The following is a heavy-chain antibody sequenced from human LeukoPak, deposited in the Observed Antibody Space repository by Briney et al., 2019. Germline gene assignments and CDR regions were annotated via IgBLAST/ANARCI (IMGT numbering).Heavy chain of an antibody. CDR3: ARGIDHGSGYYYSTKNYYYYGMDV. Sequence: ASVRVSCKASGYPFSAHFLNWVRQAPGQGLEWMGGIIPIFGTANYAQKFQGRVTITADESTSTAYMELSSLRSEDTAVYYCARGIDHGSGYYYSTKNYYYYGMDVWGQGTTVTVSS. J-gene: IGHJ6*02. V-gene: IGHV1-69*13. D-gene: IGHD3-22*01. CDR2: IIPIFGTA. CDR1: GYPFSAHF.